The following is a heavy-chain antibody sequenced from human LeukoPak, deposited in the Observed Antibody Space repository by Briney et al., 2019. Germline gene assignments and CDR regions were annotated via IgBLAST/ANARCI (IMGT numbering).Heavy chain of an antibody. V-gene: IGHV4-61*02. CDR1: GGSISSGSYY. CDR2: IYTSGST. Sequence: SETLSLTCTVSGGSISSGSYYWSWIRQPAGKGLEWIGRIYTSGSTNYNPSLKSRVTISVDTSKNQFSLKLSSVTAADTAVYYCAGTDFWSGYLPTNWFDPWGQGTLVTVSS. D-gene: IGHD3-3*01. CDR3: AGTDFWSGYLPTNWFDP. J-gene: IGHJ5*02.